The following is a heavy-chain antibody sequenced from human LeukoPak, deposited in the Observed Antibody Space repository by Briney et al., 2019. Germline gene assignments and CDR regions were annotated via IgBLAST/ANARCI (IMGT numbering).Heavy chain of an antibody. Sequence: GGSLRLSCAASGFTFSSYAMHWVRQAPGKGLEWVAVISYDGSNKYYADSVKGRFTISRDNSKNTLYLQMNSLRAEDTAVYYCAKNGDCSSTSCSWTTWNWVAAAGTAWDYYYYYMDVWGKGTTVTISS. J-gene: IGHJ6*03. V-gene: IGHV3-30*04. CDR1: GFTFSSYA. CDR2: ISYDGSNK. CDR3: AKNGDCSSTSCSWTTWNWVAAAGTAWDYYYYYMDV. D-gene: IGHD2-2*03.